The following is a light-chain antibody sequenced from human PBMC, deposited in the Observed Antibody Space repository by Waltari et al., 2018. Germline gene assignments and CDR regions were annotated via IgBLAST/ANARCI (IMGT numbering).Light chain of an antibody. CDR3: QQHYTTPWT. V-gene: IGKV4-1*01. CDR1: QTVLYSANNKNY. CDR2: WAS. Sequence: DIVMTQSPDSLAVSLGERATLNCTSSQTVLYSANNKNYLTWYQHKPGQPPKLLISWASIRESGVPDRVTGSGSGTDFTLTISSLQAEDVAVYYCQQHYTTPWTFGQGTKVEIK. J-gene: IGKJ1*01.